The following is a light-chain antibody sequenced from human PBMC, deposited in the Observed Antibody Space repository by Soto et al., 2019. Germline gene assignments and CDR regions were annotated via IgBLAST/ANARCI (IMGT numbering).Light chain of an antibody. J-gene: IGKJ5*01. CDR3: QKYNNWPPIT. V-gene: IGKV3-20*01. CDR2: DAS. CDR1: QSVSSSY. Sequence: EIVLTQSPGTLSLSPGKRATLSCRASQSVSSSYLAWYQQKPGQAPRLLIYDASSRATGIPERFSGSGSGTDFTLTISRLEPEDFAVYFCQKYNNWPPITFGQGTRLEIK.